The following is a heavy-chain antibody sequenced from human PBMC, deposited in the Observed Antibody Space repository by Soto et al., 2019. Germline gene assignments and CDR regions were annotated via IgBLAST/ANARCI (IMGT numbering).Heavy chain of an antibody. CDR1: GGTFSSYA. J-gene: IGHJ4*02. V-gene: IGHV1-69*01. Sequence: QVQLVQSGAEVKKPGSSVKVSCKASGGTFSSYAISWVRQAPGQGLEWMGGIIPIFGTANYARKFQGRVTITADESTSTAYMELSSLRSEDTAVYYCAREGDYGGNPAPFDYWGQGTLVTVSS. D-gene: IGHD4-17*01. CDR2: IIPIFGTA. CDR3: AREGDYGGNPAPFDY.